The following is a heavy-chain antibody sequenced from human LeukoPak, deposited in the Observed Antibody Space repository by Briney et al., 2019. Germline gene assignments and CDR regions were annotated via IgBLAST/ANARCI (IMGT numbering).Heavy chain of an antibody. J-gene: IGHJ4*02. Sequence: ASVKVSCKASGFTFTSSAVQWVRQARGQGLEWIGWIVVGSGNTNYAQKFQERVTITRDGSTSTAYMELSSLRSEDTAVYYCAASPDYYDSSGYSYYFDYWGQGTLVTVSS. CDR1: GFTFTSSA. V-gene: IGHV1-58*01. D-gene: IGHD3-22*01. CDR3: AASPDYYDSSGYSYYFDY. CDR2: IVVGSGNT.